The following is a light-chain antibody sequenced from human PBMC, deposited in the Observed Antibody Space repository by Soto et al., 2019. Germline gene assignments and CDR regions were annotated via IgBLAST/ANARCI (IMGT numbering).Light chain of an antibody. J-gene: IGKJ1*01. CDR1: QSVTSPF. CDR2: STS. V-gene: IGKV3-20*01. Sequence: EIVLTQSPGTLSLSPGERATLSCRASQSVTSPFLAWYQQKPGQPPRLLIYSTSGRATGIPDRFSGSGSGTDFTLTISSLEPEDSAVYSCQQYGSSPRTFGQGTKVEV. CDR3: QQYGSSPRT.